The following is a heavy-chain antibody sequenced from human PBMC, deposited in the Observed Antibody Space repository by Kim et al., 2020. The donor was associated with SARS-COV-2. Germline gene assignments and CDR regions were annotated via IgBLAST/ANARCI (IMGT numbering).Heavy chain of an antibody. CDR2: IYSGGST. J-gene: IGHJ4*02. CDR1: GFTVSSNY. CDR3: ARGGYCSGGSCPLDY. V-gene: IGHV3-53*01. Sequence: GGSLRLSCAASGFTVSSNYMSWVRQAPGKGLEWVSVIYSGGSTHYADSVKGRFTISRDNSKNTLYLQMNSLRAEDTAVYYCARGGYCSGGSCPLDYWGQGTLVTVSS. D-gene: IGHD2-15*01.